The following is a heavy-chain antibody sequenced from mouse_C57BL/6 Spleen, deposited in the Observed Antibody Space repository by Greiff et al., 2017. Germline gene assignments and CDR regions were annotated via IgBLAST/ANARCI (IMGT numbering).Heavy chain of an antibody. J-gene: IGHJ4*01. CDR3: ASGYGSSDVGAMDY. CDR1: GYTFTSYG. V-gene: IGHV1-81*01. Sequence: QVQLQQSGAELARPGASVKLSCKASGYTFTSYGISWVKQRTGQGLEWIGEIYPRSGNTYYNEKFKGKATLTADKSSSTAYMELRSLTSEDSAVYFCASGYGSSDVGAMDYWGQGTSVTVSS. CDR2: IYPRSGNT. D-gene: IGHD1-1*01.